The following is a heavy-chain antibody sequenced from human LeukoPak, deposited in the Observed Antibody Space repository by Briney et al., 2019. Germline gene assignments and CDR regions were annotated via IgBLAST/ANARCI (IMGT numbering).Heavy chain of an antibody. Sequence: GGSLRLTCAASGFTFNNYALTWVGQTPGKGLESVAAISGDGVSPYYADSVRGRFTISRDNSKNTLYLQMNSLRVEDTAVYFCARDPGAFPYFFDCWGQGTLVTVSS. V-gene: IGHV3-23*01. CDR3: ARDPGAFPYFFDC. D-gene: IGHD4/OR15-4a*01. J-gene: IGHJ4*02. CDR2: ISGDGVSP. CDR1: GFTFNNYA.